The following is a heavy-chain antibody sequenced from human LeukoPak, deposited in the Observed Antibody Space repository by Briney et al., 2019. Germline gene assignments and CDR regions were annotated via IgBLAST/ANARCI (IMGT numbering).Heavy chain of an antibody. CDR3: ARFIAAAGSWFDP. J-gene: IGHJ5*02. V-gene: IGHV1-2*02. CDR2: IDPNSGGT. D-gene: IGHD6-13*01. CDR1: GYTFTGYY. Sequence: GASVKVSCKASGYTFTGYYMHWVRQAPGQGLEWMGWIDPNSGGTNYAQKFQGRVTMTRDTSISTAYMELSRLRSDDTAVYYCARFIAAAGSWFDPWGQGTLVTVSS.